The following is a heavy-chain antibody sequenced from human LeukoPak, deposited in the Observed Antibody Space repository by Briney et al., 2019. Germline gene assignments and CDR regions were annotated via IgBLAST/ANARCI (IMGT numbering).Heavy chain of an antibody. D-gene: IGHD4-17*01. V-gene: IGHV1-69*04. CDR1: GGTFSSYA. J-gene: IGHJ4*02. CDR3: ARGIYGDSIDY. CDR2: IIPILGIA. Sequence: SVKVSCKASGGTFSSYAISWVRQAPGQGLEWMGRIIPILGIANYAQKFQGRVTITADKSTSTAYMELSSLRSEDTAVYYCARGIYGDSIDYWGQGTLVTVSS.